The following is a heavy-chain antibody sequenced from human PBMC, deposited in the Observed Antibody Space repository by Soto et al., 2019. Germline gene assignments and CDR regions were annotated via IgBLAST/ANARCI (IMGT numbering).Heavy chain of an antibody. D-gene: IGHD3-3*01. J-gene: IGHJ4*02. CDR1: GYTFTSYG. Sequence: QVQLVQSGAEVKKPGASVKVSCKASGYTFTSYGISWVRQAPGQGLAWMGWISAYNGNTNYAQKLQGRVTMTTDTSTSTAYMELRSLRSDDTAVYYCARASRYYDFWSGYYLSDYWGQGTLVTVSS. CDR2: ISAYNGNT. V-gene: IGHV1-18*04. CDR3: ARASRYYDFWSGYYLSDY.